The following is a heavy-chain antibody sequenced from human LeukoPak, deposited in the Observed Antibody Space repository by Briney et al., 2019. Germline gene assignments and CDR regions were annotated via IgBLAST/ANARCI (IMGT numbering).Heavy chain of an antibody. V-gene: IGHV4-4*07. CDR3: ASTDDSSGYRVDY. CDR1: GGSISSYY. CDR2: IYYSGST. Sequence: SETLSLTCTVSGGSISSYYWSWIRQPAGKGLEWIGSIYYSGSTYYNPSLKSRVTISVDTSKNQFSLRLSSVTAADTAVYYCASTDDSSGYRVDYWGQGTLVTVSS. D-gene: IGHD3-22*01. J-gene: IGHJ4*02.